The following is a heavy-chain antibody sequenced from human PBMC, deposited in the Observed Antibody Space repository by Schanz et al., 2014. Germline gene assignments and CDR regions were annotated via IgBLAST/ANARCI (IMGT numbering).Heavy chain of an antibody. CDR1: TSIFNHAW. CDR2: ISGSGGST. CDR3: AKDLGVDCGDGCFNWYFDL. Sequence: EVQLVESGGGLVKPGGSLRLSCAASTSIFNHAWMSWVRQAPGKGLEWVSAISGSGGSTYYADSVKGRFTISRDNSKNTLYLQMNSLRAEDTAVYFCAKDLGVDCGDGCFNWYFDLWGRGTLVTVSS. D-gene: IGHD2-21*02. V-gene: IGHV3-23*04. J-gene: IGHJ2*01.